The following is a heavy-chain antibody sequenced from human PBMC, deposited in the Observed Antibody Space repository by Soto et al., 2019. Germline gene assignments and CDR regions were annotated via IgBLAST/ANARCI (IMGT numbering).Heavy chain of an antibody. D-gene: IGHD2-2*01. V-gene: IGHV1-69*01. J-gene: IGHJ6*02. Sequence: QVPLVQSGAEVKKPGSSVKVSCKASGGTFGSYVISWVRQAPGQGLEWMGGIIPIPGTANYAQKFQGRVTIAADESTSTAYMELSSLRSEDTAVYYCARSQGSSTSLEIYYYYYYGMDVWGQGTTVTVSS. CDR1: GGTFGSYV. CDR2: IIPIPGTA. CDR3: ARSQGSSTSLEIYYYYYYGMDV.